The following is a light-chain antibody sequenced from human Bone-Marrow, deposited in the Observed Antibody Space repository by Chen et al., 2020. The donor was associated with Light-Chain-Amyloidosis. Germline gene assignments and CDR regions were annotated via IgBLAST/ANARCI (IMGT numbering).Light chain of an antibody. J-gene: IGLJ2*01. Sequence: SYELTPPPSVSVSPGQSARITCSGADLPTKYAYWYQQKPGQAPVLVIPSDTERPSGISERFFGASSGTTATLTISRVQAEDEADDHCQSADSSGTYEVIFGGGTKLTVL. CDR2: SDT. CDR1: DLPTKY. V-gene: IGLV3-25*03. CDR3: QSADSSGTYEVI.